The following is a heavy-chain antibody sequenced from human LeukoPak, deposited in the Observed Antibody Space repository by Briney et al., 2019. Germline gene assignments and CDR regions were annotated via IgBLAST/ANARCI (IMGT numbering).Heavy chain of an antibody. Sequence: SXTLSLTSAVYGGSFSGYYWSWIRQPQGKGMEWMGEINHSGSNNYNTSLKSPVTISVDTSKNQSSLKLSSVTAADTAVYYCARGRYPYYYGSGSYACAFDFWGQGTMVTVSS. J-gene: IGHJ3*01. CDR1: GGSFSGYY. V-gene: IGHV4-34*01. CDR2: INHSGSN. D-gene: IGHD3-10*01. CDR3: ARGRYPYYYGSGSYACAFDF.